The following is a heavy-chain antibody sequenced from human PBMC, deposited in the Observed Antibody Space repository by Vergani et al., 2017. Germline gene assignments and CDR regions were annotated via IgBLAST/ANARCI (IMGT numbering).Heavy chain of an antibody. Sequence: QVLLVQSGAEVKKPGASVRVSCKTSGYTFTNYYMHWVRQAPGQGLEWMGWIHPNSGDTNYAQKFQGRVTVTRDTSISTAYMDLSRLRSDDTAVYYCASLSASSSNYVGFWGQGTVVTVSS. J-gene: IGHJ4*02. V-gene: IGHV1-2*02. CDR1: GYTFTNYY. CDR3: ASLSASSSNYVGF. CDR2: IHPNSGDT. D-gene: IGHD6-13*01.